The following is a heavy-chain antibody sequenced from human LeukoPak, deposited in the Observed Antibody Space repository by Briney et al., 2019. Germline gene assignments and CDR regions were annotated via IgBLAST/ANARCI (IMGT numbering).Heavy chain of an antibody. CDR2: INHSGST. CDR1: GGSLSGYY. CDR3: ARSLRRYSSSSHWYFDL. V-gene: IGHV4-34*01. Sequence: SETLSLTCAVYGGSLSGYYWSWIRQPPGKGLEWIGEINHSGSTNYNPSLKSRVTISVDTSKNQFSLKLSSVTAADTAVYYCARSLRRYSSSSHWYFDLWGRGTLVTVPS. J-gene: IGHJ2*01. D-gene: IGHD6-6*01.